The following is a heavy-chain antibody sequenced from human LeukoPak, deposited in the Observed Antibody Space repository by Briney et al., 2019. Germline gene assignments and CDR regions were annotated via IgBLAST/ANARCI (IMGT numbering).Heavy chain of an antibody. J-gene: IGHJ4*02. V-gene: IGHV3-23*01. D-gene: IGHD1-26*01. CDR3: AKMRGMPREAYHFDR. CDR1: GFNFNIYT. CDR2: VGSGGPR. Sequence: SGGSLRLSCAASGFNFNIYTMSWVRQAQGKGLEWISAVGSGGPRYYADSVKGRFTISRDNSANTVSLQMDSLRADDTAMYYCAKMRGMPREAYHFDRWGQGTLVAVSS.